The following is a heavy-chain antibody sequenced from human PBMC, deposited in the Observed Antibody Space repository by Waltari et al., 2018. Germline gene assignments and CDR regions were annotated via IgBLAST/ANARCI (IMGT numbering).Heavy chain of an antibody. CDR3: ARDPSRITIFGVGVEFRDY. D-gene: IGHD3-3*01. V-gene: IGHV1-18*01. CDR2: ISAYNGNT. Sequence: QVQLVQSGAEMKKPGASVKVSCKASGYTFTSYGISWVRQAPGQGLEWMGWISAYNGNTNYAQKLQCRVTMTTDTSTSTAYMELRSLRSDDTAVYYCARDPSRITIFGVGVEFRDYWGQGTLVTVSS. J-gene: IGHJ4*02. CDR1: GYTFTSYG.